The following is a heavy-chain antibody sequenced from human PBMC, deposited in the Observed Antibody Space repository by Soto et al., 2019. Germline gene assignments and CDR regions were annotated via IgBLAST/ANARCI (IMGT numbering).Heavy chain of an antibody. D-gene: IGHD2-15*01. CDR3: ARDGWVVVAGLDY. CDR2: MWYDGSNK. Sequence: QVQLVESGGGVVQPGRSLRLSCAASGFTFSTYGMHWVRQAPGKGLEWVAGMWYDGSNKYYVDSVKGRFTISRDNSKNTLYLQMNSLRAEDTAVYYCARDGWVVVAGLDYWGQGTLVTVSS. CDR1: GFTFSTYG. V-gene: IGHV3-33*01. J-gene: IGHJ4*02.